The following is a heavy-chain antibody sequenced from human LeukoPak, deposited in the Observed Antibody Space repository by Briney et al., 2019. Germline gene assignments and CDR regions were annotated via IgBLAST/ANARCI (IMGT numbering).Heavy chain of an antibody. D-gene: IGHD1-26*01. CDR2: FDPEDGET. Sequence: ASVKVSCKVSGYTLTELSMHWVRQAPGKGLEWMGGFDPEDGETIYAQKFQGRVTMTEDTSTDAAYMELSSLRSEDTAVYYCATESGSYYTRRFDYWGQGTLVTVSS. J-gene: IGHJ4*02. V-gene: IGHV1-24*01. CDR3: ATESGSYYTRRFDY. CDR1: GYTLTELS.